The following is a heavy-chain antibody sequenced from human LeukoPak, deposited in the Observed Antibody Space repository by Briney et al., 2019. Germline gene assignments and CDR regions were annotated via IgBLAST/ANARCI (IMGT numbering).Heavy chain of an antibody. CDR2: IGSTI. Sequence: GGSLRLSCAASGFTISNYGMNWVRQAPGKGLEWVSYIGSTIYYADSVKGRFTISRDNAKNSLYLQMNSLRAEDTAVYYCARDRGIVGTTGYYYMDVWGKGTTVTVSS. CDR1: GFTISNYG. D-gene: IGHD1-26*01. J-gene: IGHJ6*03. CDR3: ARDRGIVGTTGYYYMDV. V-gene: IGHV3-48*04.